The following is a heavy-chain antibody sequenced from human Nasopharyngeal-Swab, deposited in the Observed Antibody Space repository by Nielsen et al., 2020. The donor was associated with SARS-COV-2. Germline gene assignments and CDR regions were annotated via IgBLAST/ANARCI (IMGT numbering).Heavy chain of an antibody. V-gene: IGHV3-72*01. CDR3: VRVGPYCGDDCYSRFFDY. J-gene: IGHJ4*02. CDR1: GFGLSAHY. Sequence: GESPMIYRAASGFGLSAHYMDWVRQAPGMGLEWVGRIRNKDKRYTTEYAPSVKGRFTISRDDSKNSLYLQMNSLKTEDAAVYYCVRVGPYCGDDCYSRFFDYWGQGTLVTVSS. D-gene: IGHD2-21*02. CDR2: IRNKDKRYTT.